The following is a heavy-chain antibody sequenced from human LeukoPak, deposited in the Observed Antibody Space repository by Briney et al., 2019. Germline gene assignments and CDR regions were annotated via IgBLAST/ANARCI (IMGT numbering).Heavy chain of an antibody. Sequence: GGSLRLSCVASGLTFSSYWMSWVRQAPGKGLEWVANINQDGGEKYYVDSVKGRFTISRDNAKSSLYLQMNSLRADDTAVYYCARDRRAAAGHDAFDIWGQGTMVTVSS. CDR3: ARDRRAAAGHDAFDI. V-gene: IGHV3-7*01. J-gene: IGHJ3*02. CDR1: GLTFSSYW. CDR2: INQDGGEK. D-gene: IGHD6-13*01.